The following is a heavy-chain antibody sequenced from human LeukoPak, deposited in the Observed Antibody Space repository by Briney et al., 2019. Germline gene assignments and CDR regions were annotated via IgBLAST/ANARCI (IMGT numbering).Heavy chain of an antibody. V-gene: IGHV3-23*01. J-gene: IGHJ3*02. CDR3: AKTLVSSGSYFDI. CDR1: GFTFSSSA. D-gene: IGHD6-19*01. Sequence: GGSLRLSSAASGFTFSSSAMSWVRQAPGKGLEWVSAISGSGGSTYYADSVKGRFTISRDNSKNTLYLQMNSLRAEDTAVYYCAKTLVSSGSYFDIWGQGTMVTVSS. CDR2: ISGSGGST.